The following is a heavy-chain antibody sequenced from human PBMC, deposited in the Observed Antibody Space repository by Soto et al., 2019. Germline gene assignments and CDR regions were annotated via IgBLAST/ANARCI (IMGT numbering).Heavy chain of an antibody. CDR2: IYPDDSET. V-gene: IGHV5-51*01. CDR3: ARPLYHDFLTGLREFDH. D-gene: IGHD3-9*01. Sequence: PGESLKISCKGSGYTFTNYWIAWVRQRPGEGLEWMGMIYPDDSETRYSPSFQGQVTFSADKSTNTAYLQWSSLKASDTAMYYCARPLYHDFLTGLREFDHWGQGTLVTVSS. CDR1: GYTFTNYW. J-gene: IGHJ4*02.